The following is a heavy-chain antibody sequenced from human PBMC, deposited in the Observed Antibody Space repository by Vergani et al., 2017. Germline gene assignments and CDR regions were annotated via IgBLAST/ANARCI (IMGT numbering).Heavy chain of an antibody. Sequence: QVQLQESGPGLVKSSETLSLTCSASFDSIRNLYCNWIRQPTWKGLEWIGSIHYSENTNYNPSLKTLVTISVDTSKNQFSLTFTSVTAADTAVYYCASDTPSGKTADRWGQGILVTVTS. V-gene: IGHV4-59*11. CDR3: ASDTPSGKTADR. J-gene: IGHJ5*02. CDR1: FDSIRNLY. D-gene: IGHD1/OR15-1a*01. CDR2: IHYSENT.